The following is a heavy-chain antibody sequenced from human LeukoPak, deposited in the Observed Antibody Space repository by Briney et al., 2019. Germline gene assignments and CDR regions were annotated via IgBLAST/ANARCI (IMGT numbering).Heavy chain of an antibody. CDR1: GYTFTDYY. D-gene: IGHD3-10*01. J-gene: IGHJ5*02. CDR2: INPKSGGT. Sequence: ASVKVSCKASGYTFTDYYIHWLRQAPGQGLEWMGRINPKSGGTNYAQKFQGRVTMTRDTSINTAYMDLSRLRSDDTAVYYCARDYAYYFDLGSHCENNWFDPWGQGTLVTVSS. V-gene: IGHV1-2*06. CDR3: ARDYAYYFDLGSHCENNWFDP.